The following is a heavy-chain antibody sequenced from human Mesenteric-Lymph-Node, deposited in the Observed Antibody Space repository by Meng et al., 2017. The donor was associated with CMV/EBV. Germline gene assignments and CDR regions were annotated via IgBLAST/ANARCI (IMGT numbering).Heavy chain of an antibody. J-gene: IGHJ4*02. CDR2: TYYRSKWFN. V-gene: IGHV6-1*01. CDR3: SRDTTALDY. D-gene: IGHD1-14*01. Sequence: CAISGDRGSSNNAAWNWIRQSPSRGLEWLGRTYYRSKWFNDYAVSVKSRITINPDTSKNQFSLHLNSVIPEDTAVYYCSRDTTALDYWGQGTLVTVSS. CDR1: GDRGSSNNAA.